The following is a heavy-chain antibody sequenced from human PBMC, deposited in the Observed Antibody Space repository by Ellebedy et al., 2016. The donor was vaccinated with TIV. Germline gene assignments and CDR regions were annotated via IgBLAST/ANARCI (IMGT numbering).Heavy chain of an antibody. Sequence: PGGSLRLSCAASGFTFSSYGMHWVRQAPGKGLEWVAFIRYDGSNKYYADSVKGRFTISRDNSKNTLYLQMNSLRAEDTAVYYCARDESDDILTGYPTEASYYFDYWGQGTLVTVSS. CDR1: GFTFSSYG. CDR3: ARDESDDILTGYPTEASYYFDY. D-gene: IGHD3-9*01. J-gene: IGHJ4*02. V-gene: IGHV3-30*02. CDR2: IRYDGSNK.